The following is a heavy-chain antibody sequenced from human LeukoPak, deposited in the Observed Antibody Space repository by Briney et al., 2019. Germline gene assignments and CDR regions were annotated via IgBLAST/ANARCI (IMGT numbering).Heavy chain of an antibody. D-gene: IGHD4-17*01. J-gene: IGHJ4*02. CDR1: GFTFSSYG. CDR3: AKDLTDDYGDYGPDY. CDR2: ISYDGSNK. Sequence: PGGSLRLSCAASGFTFSSYGMHWVRQAPGKGLEWVAVISYDGSNKYYADSVKGRFTISRDNSKNTLYLQMNSLRAEDTAVYYCAKDLTDDYGDYGPDYWGQGTLVTVSS. V-gene: IGHV3-30*18.